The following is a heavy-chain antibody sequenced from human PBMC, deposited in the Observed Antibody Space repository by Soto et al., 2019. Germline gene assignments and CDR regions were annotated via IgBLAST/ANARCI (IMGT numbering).Heavy chain of an antibody. V-gene: IGHV4-31*03. Sequence: SETLSLTCTVSGGSISSGGYYWSWIRQHPGKGLDLFLYIYYSGSTYYNPSLKSRVTISVDTFRIQFSLKLSFVTAADTAVFYCAVPAAMWGGDYYGMDVWGQGTTVTVSS. CDR3: AVPAAMWGGDYYGMDV. CDR1: GGSISSGGYY. J-gene: IGHJ6*02. CDR2: IYYSGST. D-gene: IGHD2-2*01.